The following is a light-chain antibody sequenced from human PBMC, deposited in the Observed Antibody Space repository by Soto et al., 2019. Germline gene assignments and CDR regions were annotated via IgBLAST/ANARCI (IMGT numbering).Light chain of an antibody. CDR1: RSVTSNY. Sequence: EIVLTQSPATLSLSPGDRATLSCRASRSVTSNYLAWYQQKPGQAPKLLIYGASSRATGIPDRFSGSGSGTDFTLTVSRLEPEDFALYYCQQYASSPFTFGQGTKLEIK. CDR3: QQYASSPFT. J-gene: IGKJ2*01. CDR2: GAS. V-gene: IGKV3-20*01.